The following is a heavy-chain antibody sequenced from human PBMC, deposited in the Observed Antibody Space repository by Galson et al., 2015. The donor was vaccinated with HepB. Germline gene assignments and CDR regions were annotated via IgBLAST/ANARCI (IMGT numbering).Heavy chain of an antibody. J-gene: IGHJ4*02. Sequence: SVKLSCKASGYTFAVYYMHWVRQAPGRGLEYMGWINPNSGGTTYAQKFQGRVTLTRDTSISTAYMELSRLTSDDTAVYYCARYRSYRSFFDYWGQGTLVTVSS. CDR2: INPNSGGT. CDR1: GYTFAVYY. CDR3: ARYRSYRSFFDY. V-gene: IGHV1-2*02. D-gene: IGHD1-26*01.